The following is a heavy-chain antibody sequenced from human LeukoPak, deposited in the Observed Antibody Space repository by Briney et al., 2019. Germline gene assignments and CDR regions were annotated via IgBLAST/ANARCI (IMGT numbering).Heavy chain of an antibody. CDR1: GFTFSSYG. V-gene: IGHV3-33*03. CDR3: AKVDSSSWGIPDY. J-gene: IGHJ4*02. CDR2: IWYDGSNK. D-gene: IGHD6-13*01. Sequence: QPGGSLRLSCAASGFTFSSYGMHWIRQAPGKGLEWVAVIWYDGSNKYYADSVKGRFTISRDNSKNTLYLQMNSLRAEDTAVFYCAKVDSSSWGIPDYWGQGTLVTVSS.